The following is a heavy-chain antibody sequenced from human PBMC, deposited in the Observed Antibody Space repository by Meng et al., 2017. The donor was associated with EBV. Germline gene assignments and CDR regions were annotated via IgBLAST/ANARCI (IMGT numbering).Heavy chain of an antibody. CDR2: INPNSGGT. CDR3: ARVGIAVAGTGDY. D-gene: IGHD6-19*01. CDR1: GYTFTGYY. V-gene: IGHV1-2*06. Sequence: QGRLVVDGVEVKKPGDSVEVSCKASGYTFTGYYMHWVRQAPGQGLEWMGRINPNSGGTNYAQKFQGRVTMTRDTSISTAYMELSRLRSDDTAVYYCARVGIAVAGTGDYWGQGTLVTVSS. J-gene: IGHJ4*02.